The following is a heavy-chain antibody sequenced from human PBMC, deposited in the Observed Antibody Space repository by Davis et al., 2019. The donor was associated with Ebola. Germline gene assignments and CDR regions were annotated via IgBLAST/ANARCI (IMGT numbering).Heavy chain of an antibody. CDR3: AKDTINIWFEV. J-gene: IGHJ3*01. D-gene: IGHD3-10*01. CDR2: LCLSADT. Sequence: GESLKLSCAASGFVFSSYVMSWVRPAPGKGLEWVSTLCLSADTYYADSVKARFTISRDNSKNPLHLQMNGLRVEDTAIYYCAKDTINIWFEVWGQGTMVTVSS. V-gene: IGHV3-23*01. CDR1: GFVFSSYV.